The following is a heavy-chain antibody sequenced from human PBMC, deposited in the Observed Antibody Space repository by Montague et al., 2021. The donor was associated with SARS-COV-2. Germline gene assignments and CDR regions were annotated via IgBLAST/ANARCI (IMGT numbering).Heavy chain of an antibody. Sequence: SETLSLTCTVSGGSIDSYYWSWLRQPPGTGLEWIGYIYYRGTTNYNPSLESRVTMSVDTSKNQFSLNLSSVTAADTAMYYCARVLQYNLFDPWGQGTLVTVSS. CDR3: ARVLQYNLFDP. V-gene: IGHV4-59*01. D-gene: IGHD2-21*02. CDR2: IYYRGTT. CDR1: GGSIDSYY. J-gene: IGHJ5*02.